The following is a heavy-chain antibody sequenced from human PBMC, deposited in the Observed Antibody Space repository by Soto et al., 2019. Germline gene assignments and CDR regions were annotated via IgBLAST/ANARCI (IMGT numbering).Heavy chain of an antibody. CDR1: GYTFTSYD. D-gene: IGHD2-2*01. J-gene: IGHJ5*02. CDR2: MNPNSGNT. V-gene: IGHV1-8*01. CDR3: ARGGIRPPYCSSTGCDAAARRYNWFDP. Sequence: ASVKVSCKASGYTFTSYDINWVRQATGQGLEWMGWMNPNSGNTGYAQKFQGRVTMTRNTSISTAYMELSSLRSEDTAVYYCARGGIRPPYCSSTGCDAAARRYNWFDPWGQGTLVTVSS.